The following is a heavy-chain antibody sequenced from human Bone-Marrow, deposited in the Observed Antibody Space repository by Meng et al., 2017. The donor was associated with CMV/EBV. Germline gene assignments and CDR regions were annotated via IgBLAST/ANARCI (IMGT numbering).Heavy chain of an antibody. V-gene: IGHV1-69*05. D-gene: IGHD3-16*01. Sequence: SVKVSCKASGGTFRNHSISWVRQAPGQGLEWMGGIPIVGAPYYSEKFQGRLTITTDDSTNTAYMELSSLGSEDTAVYYCAREKSPLGYYYYYGKDVWGQGTTVTVSS. J-gene: IGHJ6*02. CDR2: IPIVGAP. CDR3: AREKSPLGYYYYYGKDV. CDR1: GGTFRNHS.